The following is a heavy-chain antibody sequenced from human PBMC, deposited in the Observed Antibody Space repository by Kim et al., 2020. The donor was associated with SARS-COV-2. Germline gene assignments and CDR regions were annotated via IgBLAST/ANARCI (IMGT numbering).Heavy chain of an antibody. CDR3: ANYGAMSTVTTNYYYYYYGMDV. V-gene: IGHV3-30*18. CDR1: GFTFSSYG. Sequence: GGSLRLSCAASGFTFSSYGMHWVRKAPGKGLEWVAVISYDGSNKYYADSVKGRFTISRDNSKNTLYLQMNSLRAEDTTVYYCANYGAMSTVTTNYYYYYYGMDVWGQVTTVTASS. CDR2: ISYDGSNK. J-gene: IGHJ6*01. D-gene: IGHD4-17*01.